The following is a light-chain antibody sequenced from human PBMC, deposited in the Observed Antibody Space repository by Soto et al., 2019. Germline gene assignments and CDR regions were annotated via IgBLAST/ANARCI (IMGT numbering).Light chain of an antibody. Sequence: EIVMTQSPATLSVSPGETATLSCRASQSVADNLAWYQQKLCQAPRLLIYGASTRATDIPGRFSGSGSGTDFSLTITSLRPEDFAVYYCQQYKQWPPLTFGGGTKVEIK. J-gene: IGKJ4*01. V-gene: IGKV3-15*01. CDR1: QSVADN. CDR3: QQYKQWPPLT. CDR2: GAS.